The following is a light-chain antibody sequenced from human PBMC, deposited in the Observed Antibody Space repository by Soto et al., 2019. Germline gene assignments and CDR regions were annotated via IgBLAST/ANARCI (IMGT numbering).Light chain of an antibody. CDR2: KAS. J-gene: IGKJ4*01. CDR1: QSISSW. CDR3: QQYDDYPLT. Sequence: DIQMTQSPSTLSASVGDKVTITCRASQSISSWLAWYQQKPGKAPKLLIYKASTLESGVPSRFSGSGSGTEFTLTISSLQPDDFATYYCQQYDDYPLTFGGGTKVEIK. V-gene: IGKV1-5*03.